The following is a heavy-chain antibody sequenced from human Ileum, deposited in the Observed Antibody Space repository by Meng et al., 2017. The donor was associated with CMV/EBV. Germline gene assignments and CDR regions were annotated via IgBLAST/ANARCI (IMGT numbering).Heavy chain of an antibody. CDR1: GASITNVDYY. J-gene: IGHJ5*02. CDR3: AKYSGPSRWFDP. D-gene: IGHD5-12*01. V-gene: IGHV4-30-4*01. CDR2: IYYNGIT. Sequence: VQPQEAGPGLVKPSQTLSLTCTVSGASITNVDYYWSWIRQPPGKGLEWIGYIYYNGITYYNPSLKSRIAILVDTSKSQFSLIVSSVTAADTAVYYCAKYSGPSRWFDPWGQGTLVTVSS.